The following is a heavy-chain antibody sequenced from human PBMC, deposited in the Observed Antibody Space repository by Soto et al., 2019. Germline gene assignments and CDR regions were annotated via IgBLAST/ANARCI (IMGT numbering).Heavy chain of an antibody. CDR2: ISHTGGYI. Sequence: PWGSLRLSCAASVFTFSSYAMTWVRQGPGMGLEWVSIISHTGGYIYYADSARGRFAIFRDNSKNTLYLQMHSLRSDDTAVYYCARKTPGEGSGPLHPFDWGGQGTLVPV. J-gene: IGHJ4*02. CDR3: ARKTPGEGSGPLHPFDW. CDR1: VFTFSSYA. D-gene: IGHD3-10*01. V-gene: IGHV3-23*01.